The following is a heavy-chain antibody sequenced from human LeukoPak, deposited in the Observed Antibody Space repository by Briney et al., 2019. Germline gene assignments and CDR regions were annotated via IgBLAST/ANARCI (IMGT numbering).Heavy chain of an antibody. D-gene: IGHD2-2*01. CDR2: ISYDGSKK. J-gene: IGHJ4*02. CDR1: RLKVLCLH. V-gene: IGHV3-30*09. CDR3: TRVKLEFWDVPCCYAFHS. Sequence: GGSLRLSFSAPRLKVLCLHSHAVRQAPGKGLEWVATISYDGSKKHYADSVKGRFVISRDNSRTTVYLQMSTLRTEDTALYYRTRVKLEFWDVPCCYAFHSWGQGTLVAVSS.